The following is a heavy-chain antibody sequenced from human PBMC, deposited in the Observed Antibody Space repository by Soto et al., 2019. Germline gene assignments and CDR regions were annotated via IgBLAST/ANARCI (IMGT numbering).Heavy chain of an antibody. Sequence: GASVKVSCKASGYTFTSYGISWVRQAPGQGLEWMGWISAYNGNTNYAQKLQGRVTMTTDTSTSTAYMELRSLRSDDTAVYYCARDLVGYCSSTSCHPYMDVWGKGTTVTVSS. J-gene: IGHJ6*03. CDR2: ISAYNGNT. CDR1: GYTFTSYG. D-gene: IGHD2-2*03. CDR3: ARDLVGYCSSTSCHPYMDV. V-gene: IGHV1-18*01.